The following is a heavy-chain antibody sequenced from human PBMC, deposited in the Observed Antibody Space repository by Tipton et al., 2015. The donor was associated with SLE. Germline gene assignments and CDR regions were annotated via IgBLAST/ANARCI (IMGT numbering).Heavy chain of an antibody. CDR2: VSPSGDT. V-gene: IGHV4-38-2*02. J-gene: IGHJ5*02. CDR1: GYSISTGFY. CDR3: AGSISWSPNWFDP. Sequence: TLSLTCTVSGYSISTGFYWGWIRQPPGKGLDWIGHVSPSGDTNYNPSLESRVTISRDTPNNQFSLKLNSVTAADTAVYYCAGSISWSPNWFDPWGLGTLVTVSS. D-gene: IGHD2-2*01.